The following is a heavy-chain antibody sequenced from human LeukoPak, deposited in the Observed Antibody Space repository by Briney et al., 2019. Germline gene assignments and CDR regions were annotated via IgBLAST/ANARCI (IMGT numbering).Heavy chain of an antibody. CDR1: GFTFSSYA. V-gene: IGHV3-23*01. CDR2: ISGSGGST. Sequence: GGSLRLSCAASGFTFSSYAMSWVRHAQGKGLEWVSAISGSGGSTYYADSVKDRLTISRDNSTNTLYMQKNSLRAEDTAVYCGAGAVDGSGSYLGGYWGQGTLVTVSS. D-gene: IGHD3-10*01. J-gene: IGHJ4*02. CDR3: AGAVDGSGSYLGGY.